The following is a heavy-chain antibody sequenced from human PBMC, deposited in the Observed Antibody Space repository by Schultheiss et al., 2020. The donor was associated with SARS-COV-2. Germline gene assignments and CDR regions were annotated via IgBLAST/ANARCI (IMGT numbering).Heavy chain of an antibody. CDR2: ISSSGSTI. V-gene: IGHV3-48*03. D-gene: IGHD1-26*01. J-gene: IGHJ5*02. Sequence: GGSLRLSCAASGFTFSNYEMNWVRQAPGKGLDWVSYISSSGSTIYYADSVKGRFTISRDNAKNSLYLQMNSLRAEDTAVYFCARDWVGAIDPWGQGTLVTVSS. CDR3: ARDWVGAIDP. CDR1: GFTFSNYE.